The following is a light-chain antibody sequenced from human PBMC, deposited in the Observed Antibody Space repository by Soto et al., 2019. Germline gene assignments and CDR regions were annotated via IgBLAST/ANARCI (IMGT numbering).Light chain of an antibody. CDR3: QSYDSDSVV. V-gene: IGLV6-57*04. J-gene: IGLJ2*01. Sequence: NFMLTQPHSVSESPGKTVTISCSRSGGNIASNYVQWYQQRPGSVPTTVIYENKQRPSEVPDRVSGSIDYSSNSAYLTISGLKTEDEADYYCQSYDSDSVVFGGGTKVTVL. CDR2: ENK. CDR1: GGNIASNY.